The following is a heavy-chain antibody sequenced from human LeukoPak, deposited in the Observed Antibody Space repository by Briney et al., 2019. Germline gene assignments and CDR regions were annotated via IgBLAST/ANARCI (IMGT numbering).Heavy chain of an antibody. Sequence: GESLKVPCKGSGYSFTSYWIGWVRQMPGKGLEWMGIIYPGDSDTRYSPSFQGQVTISADKSISTAYLQWSSLKASDTAMYYCARVRSIAVAGGDYWGQGTLVTVSS. J-gene: IGHJ4*02. CDR2: IYPGDSDT. V-gene: IGHV5-51*01. CDR3: ARVRSIAVAGGDY. D-gene: IGHD6-19*01. CDR1: GYSFTSYW.